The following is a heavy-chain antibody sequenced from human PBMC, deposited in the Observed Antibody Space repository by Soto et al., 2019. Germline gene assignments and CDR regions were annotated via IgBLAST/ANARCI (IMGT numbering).Heavy chain of an antibody. CDR3: ARGGGARPDY. CDR1: GFIFSDYG. Sequence: EVQLVESGGGLVNLGGSLRLSCAASGFIFSDYGMNWVRQTPGKRPEWVSYISSNSRAPSYATSVKGRFAISRDNANEILYLQMNSLRDEDTAVYYCARGGGARPDYWGQGIQVTVSS. CDR2: ISSNSRAP. D-gene: IGHD6-6*01. J-gene: IGHJ4*02. V-gene: IGHV3-48*02.